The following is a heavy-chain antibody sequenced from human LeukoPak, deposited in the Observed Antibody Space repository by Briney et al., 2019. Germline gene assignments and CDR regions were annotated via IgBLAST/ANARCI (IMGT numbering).Heavy chain of an antibody. CDR2: IHHHGTAT. CDR1: GFTLNYFW. V-gene: IGHV3-74*01. Sequence: GGSLRLSCAASGFTLNYFWMLWVPEAPGKGPVWVSGIHHHGTATYYADSVKSRFTISRDNAKNTVYLQMNGLRAEDTSVYFCATVSEYWGQGTLVTVSS. CDR3: ATVSEY. J-gene: IGHJ4*02.